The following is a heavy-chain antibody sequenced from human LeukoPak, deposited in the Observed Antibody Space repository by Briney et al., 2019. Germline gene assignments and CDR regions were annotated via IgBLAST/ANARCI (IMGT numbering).Heavy chain of an antibody. J-gene: IGHJ4*02. Sequence: GGSLRLSCAASGFSLSNSAMSWVRQAAGKGLEWVSLIIASSGSTFYADSVKGRFTISRDNSKNTLYLQMNSLRAEDTAVYYCAKRAYGYIEMGYFDYWGQGTLVTVSS. CDR3: AKRAYGYIEMGYFDY. CDR1: GFSLSNSA. V-gene: IGHV3-23*01. D-gene: IGHD5-12*01. CDR2: IIASSGST.